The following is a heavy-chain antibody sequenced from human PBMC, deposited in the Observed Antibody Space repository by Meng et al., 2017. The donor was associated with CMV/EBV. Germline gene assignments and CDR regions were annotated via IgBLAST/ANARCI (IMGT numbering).Heavy chain of an antibody. CDR2: INHSGST. CDR3: ARVRVLPNRGTKLLYLNWFDP. J-gene: IGHJ5*02. CDR1: GGSFSGYY. V-gene: IGHV4-34*01. Sequence: GSLRLSCAVYGGSFSGYYWSWIRQPPGKGLEWIGEINHSGSTNYNPSLKSRVTISVDTSKNQFSLKLSSVTAADTAVNYCARVRVLPNRGTKLLYLNWFDPWGQGTLVTVSS. D-gene: IGHD2-2*02.